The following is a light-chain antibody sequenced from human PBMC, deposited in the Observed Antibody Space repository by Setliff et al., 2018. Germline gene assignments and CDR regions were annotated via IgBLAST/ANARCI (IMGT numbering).Light chain of an antibody. CDR2: GVS. Sequence: QSVLTQPASVSGPHGQSITISCTGTSSDIGAYNFVFWYQQHPDKAPRLIIHGVSERPSGISDRFSASKSGNTAFLIISGLQTEDEADYYCSSYTRDTTLVFGTGTKGTVL. CDR3: SSYTRDTTLV. CDR1: SSDIGAYNF. V-gene: IGLV2-14*03. J-gene: IGLJ1*01.